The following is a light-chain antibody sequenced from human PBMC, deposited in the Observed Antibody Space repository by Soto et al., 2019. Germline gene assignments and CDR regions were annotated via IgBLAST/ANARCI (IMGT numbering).Light chain of an antibody. CDR2: DAS. V-gene: IGKV1-5*01. Sequence: QMNLSTSTLSASKRDSVTSTSRASQTCRNPVAWYQQKAGKAPTLLIYDASTLQSGVPSRFSGSGSGTEFSLTISSLQPEDFATYYCLCYITYPWTFGQGTKVDIK. CDR3: LCYITYPWT. J-gene: IGKJ1*01. CDR1: QTCRNP.